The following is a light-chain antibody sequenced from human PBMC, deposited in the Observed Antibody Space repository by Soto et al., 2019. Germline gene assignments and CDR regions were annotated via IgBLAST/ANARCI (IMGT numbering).Light chain of an antibody. Sequence: EIVMTQSPATLSVSPGERATLSCRASQSVSSNLAWYQQKPGQAPRLLIYGASTRATGIPARFSGSGSGTEFTLTISSLQSEDFAVYYCQQYNGWPSLTFGGGTKVEIK. CDR2: GAS. CDR3: QQYNGWPSLT. J-gene: IGKJ4*01. V-gene: IGKV3D-15*01. CDR1: QSVSSN.